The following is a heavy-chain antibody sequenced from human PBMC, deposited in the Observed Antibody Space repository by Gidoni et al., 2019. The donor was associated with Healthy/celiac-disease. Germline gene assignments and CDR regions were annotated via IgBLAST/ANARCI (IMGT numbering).Heavy chain of an antibody. Sequence: EVQLVESGGGLVQPGRSLRLSCAASGFTFDDYAMHWVRQAPGKGLEWVSGISWNSGSIGYADSVKGRFTISRDNAKNSLYLQMNSLRAEDTALYYCAKDKAYSGYAMDVWGQGTTVTVSS. CDR3: AKDKAYSGYAMDV. CDR2: ISWNSGSI. V-gene: IGHV3-9*01. J-gene: IGHJ6*02. CDR1: GFTFDDYA. D-gene: IGHD1-26*01.